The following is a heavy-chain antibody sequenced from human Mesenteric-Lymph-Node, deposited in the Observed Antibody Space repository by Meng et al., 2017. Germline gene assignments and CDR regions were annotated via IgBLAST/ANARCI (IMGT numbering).Heavy chain of an antibody. CDR3: ARGDYYGAGDSFDY. Sequence: GESLKISCAASGFTFSSYWMSWVRQAPGKGLEWVANIKQDASEKNYVDSVKGRFTISRDNAKNSLYLQMNSLRFEDTAVYYCARGDYYGAGDSFDYWGQGTLVTVSS. CDR1: GFTFSSYW. D-gene: IGHD3-10*01. CDR2: IKQDASEK. J-gene: IGHJ4*02. V-gene: IGHV3-7*03.